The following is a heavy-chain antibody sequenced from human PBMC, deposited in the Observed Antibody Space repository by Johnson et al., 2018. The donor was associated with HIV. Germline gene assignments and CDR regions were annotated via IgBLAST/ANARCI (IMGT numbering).Heavy chain of an antibody. V-gene: IGHV3-64*07. CDR1: GFTLSSNY. CDR2: ITNNGGST. D-gene: IGHD3-22*01. Sequence: VQLVESGGGLVQPGGSLRLSCAASGFTLSSNYMSWVRQAPGKGLEYISAITNNGGSTYYAESVRGRFTISRDNSKNTVYLQMGSLRPEDMAVYYCASTYFYDSGVYEWGQGTMVTVSS. J-gene: IGHJ3*01. CDR3: ASTYFYDSGVYE.